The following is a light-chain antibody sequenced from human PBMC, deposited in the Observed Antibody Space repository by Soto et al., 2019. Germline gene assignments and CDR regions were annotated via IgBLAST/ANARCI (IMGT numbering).Light chain of an antibody. CDR1: SSDSGGYNY. CDR3: CSYAGTFYV. J-gene: IGLJ1*01. Sequence: QSALTQPRSVSGSPGQSVTISCTGTSSDSGGYNYVSWYQHHPGKAPKLMIYDVSERPSGVPDRFSGSKSGNTASLTISGLQAEDEADYYCCSYAGTFYVFGTGTKVTVL. CDR2: DVS. V-gene: IGLV2-11*01.